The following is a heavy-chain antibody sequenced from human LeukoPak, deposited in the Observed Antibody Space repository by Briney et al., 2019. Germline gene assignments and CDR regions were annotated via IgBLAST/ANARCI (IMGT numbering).Heavy chain of an antibody. CDR3: ARAPPYAHDAFDI. CDR1: GGSISSGDYY. Sequence: SETLFLTCTVSGGSISSGDYYWSWIRQPPGKGLEWIGYIYYSGSTYYNPSLKSRVTISVDTSKNQFSLKLSSVTAADTAVYYCARAPPYAHDAFDIWGQGTMVTVPS. CDR2: IYYSGST. J-gene: IGHJ3*02. V-gene: IGHV4-30-4*01.